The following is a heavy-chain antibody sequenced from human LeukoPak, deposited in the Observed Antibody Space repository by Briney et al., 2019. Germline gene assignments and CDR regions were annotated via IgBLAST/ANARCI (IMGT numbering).Heavy chain of an antibody. J-gene: IGHJ6*03. CDR3: ARDTYDSSGYHFYYMDV. V-gene: IGHV3-7*01. D-gene: IGHD3-22*01. Sequence: GSLRLSCAASGFTFSTYWMSWDRQAPGKGLEWVANIKQDGSEKHYGDSVRGRFTISRDNAKNSLYLQMNSLRAEDTAFYFCARDTYDSSGYHFYYMDVWGKGTTVTVSS. CDR2: IKQDGSEK. CDR1: GFTFSTYW.